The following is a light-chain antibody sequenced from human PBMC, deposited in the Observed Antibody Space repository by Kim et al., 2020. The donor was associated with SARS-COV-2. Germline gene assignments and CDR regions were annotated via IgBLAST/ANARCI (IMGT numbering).Light chain of an antibody. CDR3: QQHNNWPRT. Sequence: EVVMTQSPATLSVSPGGRATLSCRPSQSVGTNVAWYQQKPGQATRLLIYGASTRATGIPARFSGSGSGTEFTLSISSLQSEDFAIYHCQQHNNWPRTFGQGTKVDIK. J-gene: IGKJ1*01. V-gene: IGKV3D-15*01. CDR2: GAS. CDR1: QSVGTN.